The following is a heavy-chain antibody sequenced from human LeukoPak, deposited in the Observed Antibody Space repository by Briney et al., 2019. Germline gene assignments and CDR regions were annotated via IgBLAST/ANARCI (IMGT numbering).Heavy chain of an antibody. Sequence: GGSLRLSCAASGFTFDDYGMSWVRQAPGKGLEWVSGINWNGGSTGYADSVKGRFTISRDNAKNSLYLQMNSLRAEDTALYYCAKDISGYYMGGAFDTWGQGTMVTVSS. CDR2: INWNGGST. CDR3: AKDISGYYMGGAFDT. J-gene: IGHJ3*02. CDR1: GFTFDDYG. V-gene: IGHV3-20*04. D-gene: IGHD3-9*01.